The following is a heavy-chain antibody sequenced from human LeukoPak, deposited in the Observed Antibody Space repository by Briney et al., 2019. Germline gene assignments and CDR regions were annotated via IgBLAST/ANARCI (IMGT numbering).Heavy chain of an antibody. D-gene: IGHD3-10*01. V-gene: IGHV1-8*01. Sequence: ASVKVSCKASGYTFTSYDINWVRQATGQGLEWMGWMNPNSGNTGYAQKFQGRVTMTRNTSISTAYMELSSLRSEDTAGYYCARGYYGSGSSYFDYRGQGTLVTVSS. CDR2: MNPNSGNT. J-gene: IGHJ4*02. CDR1: GYTFTSYD. CDR3: ARGYYGSGSSYFDY.